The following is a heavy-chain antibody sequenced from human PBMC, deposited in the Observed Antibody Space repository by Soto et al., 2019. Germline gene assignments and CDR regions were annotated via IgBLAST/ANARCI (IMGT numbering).Heavy chain of an antibody. V-gene: IGHV5-51*01. CDR1: GYRFTSYW. D-gene: IGHD2-21*02. CDR2: IYPGDSDT. J-gene: IGHJ4*02. CDR3: ARSMLVTATQLFDY. Sequence: PGESLKISCKGSGYRFTSYWIGWVRQMPGKGLEWMGIIYPGDSDTRYSPSFQGQVTISVDKSISTAPLQWNSLKASDTAMYYCARSMLVTATQLFDYWGQGTLVTVSS.